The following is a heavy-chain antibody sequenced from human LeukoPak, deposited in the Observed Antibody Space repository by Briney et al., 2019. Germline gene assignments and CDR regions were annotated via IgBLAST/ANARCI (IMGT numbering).Heavy chain of an antibody. Sequence: ASVKVSCKASGYTFTSYGISWVRQAPGQGLEWMGRIIPILGIANYAQKFQGRVTITADKSTSTAYMELSSLRSEDTAVYYCARGGPTTVIYFDYWGQGTLVTVSS. D-gene: IGHD4-17*01. CDR2: IIPILGIA. CDR1: GYTFTSYG. CDR3: ARGGPTTVIYFDY. V-gene: IGHV1-69*04. J-gene: IGHJ4*02.